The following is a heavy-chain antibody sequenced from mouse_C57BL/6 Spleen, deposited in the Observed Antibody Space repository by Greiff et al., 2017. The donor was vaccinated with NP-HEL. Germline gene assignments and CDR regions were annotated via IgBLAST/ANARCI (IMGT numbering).Heavy chain of an antibody. CDR2: IRSKSNNYAT. Sequence: EVQLVESGGGLVQPKGSLKLSCAASGFSFNTYAMNWVRQAPGKGLEWVARIRSKSNNYATYYADSVKDRFTISRDDSESMLYLQMNNLKTEDTAMYYCVRQAYYYAMDYWGQGTSVTVSS. V-gene: IGHV10-1*01. J-gene: IGHJ4*01. D-gene: IGHD2-10*01. CDR1: GFSFNTYA. CDR3: VRQAYYYAMDY.